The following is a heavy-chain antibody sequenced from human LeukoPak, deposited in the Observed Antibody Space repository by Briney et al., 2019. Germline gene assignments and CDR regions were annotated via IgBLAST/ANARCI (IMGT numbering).Heavy chain of an antibody. CDR2: IKQDGGET. D-gene: IGHD3-3*01. CDR3: ASLGSGYYVNFFDP. V-gene: IGHV3-7*01. CDR1: GLTFSDHW. Sequence: PGGSVRLSSAPSGLTFSDHWMSWVPPGPRMGLEWVANIKQDGGETYYMNSVKGRFTISRDNAKNALYLHMSRLRVEDTAVYYCASLGSGYYVNFFDPWGQGTLVTVSS. J-gene: IGHJ5*02.